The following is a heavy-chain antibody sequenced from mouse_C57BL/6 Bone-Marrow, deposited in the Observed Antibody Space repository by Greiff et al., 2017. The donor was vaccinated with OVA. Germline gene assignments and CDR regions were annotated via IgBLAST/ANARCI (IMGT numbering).Heavy chain of an antibody. J-gene: IGHJ4*01. CDR1: GYTFTSYG. D-gene: IGHD4-1*01. CDR3: AREDSKLGDAMDY. CDR2: IYPRSGDT. V-gene: IGHV1-81*01. Sequence: QVQLQQSGAELARPGASVKLSCKASGYTFTSYGISWVKQRTGQGLEWIGEIYPRSGDTYYNEKFKGKATLTADKSSSTAYMELRSLTSEDSAVYFCAREDSKLGDAMDYWGQGTSVTVSS.